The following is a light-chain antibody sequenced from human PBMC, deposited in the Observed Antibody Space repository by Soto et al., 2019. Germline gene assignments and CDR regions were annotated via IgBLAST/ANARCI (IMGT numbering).Light chain of an antibody. CDR3: CSYAGSSTFVV. Sequence: QSVLTQPASVSGSTGQSITISCTGTSSDVGSYNLVSWYQQHPGKAPKLMIYEGSKRPSGVSNRFAGSKSGNTASLTISGLQAEDEADYYCCSYAGSSTFVVFGGGTKHTVL. J-gene: IGLJ2*01. CDR2: EGS. V-gene: IGLV2-23*03. CDR1: SSDVGSYNL.